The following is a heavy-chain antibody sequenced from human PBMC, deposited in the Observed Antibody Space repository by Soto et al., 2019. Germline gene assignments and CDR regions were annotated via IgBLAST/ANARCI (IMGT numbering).Heavy chain of an antibody. CDR2: IYTSGST. Sequence: SETLSLTCTVSGGSISSYYWSWIRQPAGKGLEWIGRIYTSGSTNYNPSLKSRVTMSVDTSKNQFSLKLSSVTAADTAVYYCARVRSSSSWSTRGNWFDPWGQGTLVTVS. V-gene: IGHV4-4*07. CDR1: GGSISSYY. CDR3: ARVRSSSSWSTRGNWFDP. D-gene: IGHD6-13*01. J-gene: IGHJ5*02.